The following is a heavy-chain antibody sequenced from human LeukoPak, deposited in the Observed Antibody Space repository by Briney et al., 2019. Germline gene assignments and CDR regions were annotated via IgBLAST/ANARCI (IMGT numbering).Heavy chain of an antibody. CDR3: ARGYYGMDV. CDR2: FDPEDGET. CDR1: GYTLTELS. V-gene: IGHV1-24*01. J-gene: IGHJ6*02. Sequence: GASVKVSCKVSGYTLTELSMHWVRQAPGKGLEWMGGFDPEDGETIYAQKFQGRVTITADESTSTAYMELSSLRSEDTAVYYRARGYYGMDVWGQGTTVTVSS.